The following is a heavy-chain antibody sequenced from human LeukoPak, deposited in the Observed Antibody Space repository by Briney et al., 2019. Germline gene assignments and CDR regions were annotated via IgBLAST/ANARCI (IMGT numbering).Heavy chain of an antibody. CDR3: SRRGDGYGHFNF. J-gene: IGHJ4*02. V-gene: IGHV4-4*03. CDR2: IYYSGTT. CDR1: GGSISSSNW. D-gene: IGHD5-24*01. Sequence: PETLSLTCAVSGGSISSSNWWSWVRQPPGKGLEWIGAIYYSGTTTYNPSLESRLTISVDKSKNQFSLNLSSVTAADTAVYYCSRRGDGYGHFNFWGQGTLVTVSS.